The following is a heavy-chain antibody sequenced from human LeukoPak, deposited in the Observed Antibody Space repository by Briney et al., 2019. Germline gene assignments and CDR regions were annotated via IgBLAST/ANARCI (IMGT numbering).Heavy chain of an antibody. Sequence: ASVKVSCKASGGTFSSYAISWVRQAPGQGLEWMGRIIPILGIANYAQKFQGRVTIKSTSTAYMELSSLRSEETAVYYCARGSGYDLGYWGQGTLVTVPS. D-gene: IGHD5-12*01. CDR1: GGTFSSYA. CDR3: ARGSGYDLGY. J-gene: IGHJ4*02. CDR2: IIPILGIA. V-gene: IGHV1-69*04.